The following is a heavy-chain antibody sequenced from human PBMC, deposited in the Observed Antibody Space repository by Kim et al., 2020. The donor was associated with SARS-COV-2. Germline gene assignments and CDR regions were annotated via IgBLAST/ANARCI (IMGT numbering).Heavy chain of an antibody. J-gene: IGHJ6*02. V-gene: IGHV3-48*02. D-gene: IGHD5-18*01. CDR3: ARFGDEDSYGYYYYGMDV. CDR2: ISSSSSTI. CDR1: GFTFSSYS. Sequence: LSLTCAASGFTFSSYSMNWVRQAPGKGLEWVSYISSSSSTIYYADSVKGRFTISRDNAKNSLYLQMNSLRDEDTAVYYCARFGDEDSYGYYYYGMDVWGQGTTVTVSS.